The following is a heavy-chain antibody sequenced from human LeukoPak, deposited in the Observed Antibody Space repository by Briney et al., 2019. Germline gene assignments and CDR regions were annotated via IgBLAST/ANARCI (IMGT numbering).Heavy chain of an antibody. V-gene: IGHV1-18*01. J-gene: IGHJ3*02. CDR3: ASVWRAHNAFDI. Sequence: GASVKVSCKASGYTFTSYDINWVRQSTGQGLEWMGWISAYNGNTNYAQKLQGRVTMTTDTSTSTAYMELRSLRSDDTAVYYCASVWRAHNAFDIWGQGTMVTVSS. D-gene: IGHD2-8*01. CDR1: GYTFTSYD. CDR2: ISAYNGNT.